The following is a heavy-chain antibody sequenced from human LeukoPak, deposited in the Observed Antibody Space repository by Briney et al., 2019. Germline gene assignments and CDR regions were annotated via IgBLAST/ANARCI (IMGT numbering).Heavy chain of an antibody. CDR1: GFTFSSYR. CDR3: ARDPPPNYDYVWGSYRPGGVDY. D-gene: IGHD3-16*02. J-gene: IGHJ4*02. CDR2: ISSRSSYI. Sequence: PGGSLRLSCAASGFTFSSYRMNWVRQAPGKGLEWVSSISSRSSYIYYADSLKGRFTISRDNAKNSLYLNIHSLRAEDTAVYYCARDPPPNYDYVWGSYRPGGVDYWGQGTLVTVSS. V-gene: IGHV3-21*01.